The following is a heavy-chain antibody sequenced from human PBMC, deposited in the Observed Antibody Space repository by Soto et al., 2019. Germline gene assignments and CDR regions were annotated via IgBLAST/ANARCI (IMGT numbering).Heavy chain of an antibody. V-gene: IGHV3-11*01. J-gene: IGHJ5*02. D-gene: IGHD3-16*01. CDR2: ISGSGRTI. CDR3: VGLPYPWGWFDP. Sequence: QVQLVESGGGLVKPGGSLRLSCAASGIVFSDYMSWVRQAPGKGLEWLSYISGSGRTIYSADSVKGRFTISRNKATNSMNNQMNDVRAEESGVYFCVGLPYPWGWFDPWGQGTVVTVSS. CDR1: GIVFSDY.